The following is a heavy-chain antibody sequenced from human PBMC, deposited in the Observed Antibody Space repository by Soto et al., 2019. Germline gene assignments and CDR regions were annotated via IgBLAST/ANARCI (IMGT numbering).Heavy chain of an antibody. J-gene: IGHJ5*02. CDR1: GYTFTSYA. CDR3: HPVTLNWFDP. D-gene: IGHD4-4*01. V-gene: IGHV1-3*01. Sequence: ASVKVSCKASGYTFTSYAMHCVRQAPGQRLEWMGWINAGNGNTKYSQKFQGRVTITRDTSASTAYMELNSLKTEDTAMYYCHPVTLNWFDPWGQGTLVTVSS. CDR2: INAGNGNT.